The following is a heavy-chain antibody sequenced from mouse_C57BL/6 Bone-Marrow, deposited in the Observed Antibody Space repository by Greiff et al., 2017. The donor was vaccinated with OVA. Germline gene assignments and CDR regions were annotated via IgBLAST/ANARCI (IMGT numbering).Heavy chain of an antibody. CDR1: GYTFTDYN. V-gene: IGHV1-22*01. D-gene: IGHD3-2*02. CDR2: INPNNGGT. Sequence: EVQLQQSGPELVKPGASVKMSCKASGYTFTDYNMHWVKQSHGKSLEWIGYINPNNGGTSYNQKFKGKATLTVNKSASTAYMELRSLTSEDSAVDDVARWLRVKGAWFAYWGQGTLVTVSA. CDR3: ARWLRVKGAWFAY. J-gene: IGHJ3*01.